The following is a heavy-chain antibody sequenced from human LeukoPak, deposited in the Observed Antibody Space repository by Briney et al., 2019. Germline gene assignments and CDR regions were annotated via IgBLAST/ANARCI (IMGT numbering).Heavy chain of an antibody. J-gene: IGHJ4*02. CDR1: GGSISSYY. D-gene: IGHD7-27*01. V-gene: IGHV4-59*08. CDR3: ARHLRADWGFDY. CDR2: IYYSGST. Sequence: SETLSPTCTVSGGSISSYYRNWIRQSPGKGLEWIGCIYYSGSTNYNPSLKSRVTISVDTSKNQFSLKLSSVTAADTAVYYCARHLRADWGFDYWGQGTLVTVSS.